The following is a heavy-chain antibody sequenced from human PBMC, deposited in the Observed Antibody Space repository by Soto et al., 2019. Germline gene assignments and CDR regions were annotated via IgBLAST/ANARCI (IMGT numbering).Heavy chain of an antibody. Sequence: ASVKVSCKASGYTFTSYYMHWVRQAPGQGLEWMGIINPSGGSTSYAQKFQGRVTMTRDTSTSTVYMELSSLRSEDTAVYYCASSPVNLVVVPSDYGMDVWGQGTMVTVSS. D-gene: IGHD3-10*01. CDR2: INPSGGST. J-gene: IGHJ6*02. V-gene: IGHV1-46*01. CDR1: GYTFTSYY. CDR3: ASSPVNLVVVPSDYGMDV.